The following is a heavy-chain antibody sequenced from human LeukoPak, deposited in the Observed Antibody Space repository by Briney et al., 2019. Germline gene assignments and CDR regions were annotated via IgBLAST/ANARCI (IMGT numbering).Heavy chain of an antibody. D-gene: IGHD6-6*01. Sequence: ASVKVSYKASGYTFTSYGISWVRQAPGQGLEWMGWISAYNGNTNYAQKLQGRVTMTTDTSTSTAYMELRSLRSEDTAVYYCAREGYSSSSAVNWFDPWGQGTLVTVSS. CDR3: AREGYSSSSAVNWFDP. V-gene: IGHV1-18*01. J-gene: IGHJ5*02. CDR2: ISAYNGNT. CDR1: GYTFTSYG.